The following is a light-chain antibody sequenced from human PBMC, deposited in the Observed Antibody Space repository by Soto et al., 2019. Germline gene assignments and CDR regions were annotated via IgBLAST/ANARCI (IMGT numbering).Light chain of an antibody. V-gene: IGKV3-20*01. CDR1: QSVSSY. J-gene: IGKJ1*01. CDR3: QQSAGSPPT. Sequence: EIVLTQSPATLSFSPGERATLSCRASQSVSSYLAWYQQKPGQAPRLLIYGASRRATGIPDRVSGSGSGTDFTLTISRLEPEDFAVYYCQQSAGSPPTFGRGTKVDIK. CDR2: GAS.